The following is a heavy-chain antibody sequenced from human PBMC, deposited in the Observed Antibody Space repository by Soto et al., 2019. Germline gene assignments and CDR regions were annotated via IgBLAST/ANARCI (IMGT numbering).Heavy chain of an antibody. CDR2: IVPVFGRP. D-gene: IGHD5-12*01. J-gene: IGHJ4*02. V-gene: IGHV1-69*13. CDR3: AREGSGYNF. CDR1: GGSFSNFG. Sequence: SVKVSCNASGGSFSNFGISWVRQAPGQGLEWMGGIVPVFGRPNYAQRFRGRLTITADESTSTGYMELISLRSDDTAVYYCAREGSGYNFWGQGTQVTVSS.